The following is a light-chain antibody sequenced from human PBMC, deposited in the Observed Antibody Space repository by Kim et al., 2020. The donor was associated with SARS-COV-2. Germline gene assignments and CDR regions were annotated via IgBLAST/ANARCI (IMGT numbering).Light chain of an antibody. CDR1: SSDVGSYNL. CDR2: EVS. CDR3: CSYAGSSTFVV. J-gene: IGLJ2*01. Sequence: QSITNACTGTSSDVGSYNLVSWYQQHPGKAPNLMIYEVSKRPSGVSNRFSGSKSGNTASLTISGLQAEDEADYYCCSYAGSSTFVVFGGGTQLTVL. V-gene: IGLV2-23*02.